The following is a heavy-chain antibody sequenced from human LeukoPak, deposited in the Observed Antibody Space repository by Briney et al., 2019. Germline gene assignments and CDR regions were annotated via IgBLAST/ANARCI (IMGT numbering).Heavy chain of an antibody. CDR1: GGSFSGYY. V-gene: IGHV4-34*01. D-gene: IGHD5-18*01. CDR2: INHSGST. J-gene: IGHJ4*02. Sequence: PSETLSVTCAVYGGSFSGYYWSWIRQPPGKGLEWIGEINHSGSTNYNPSLKSRVTISVDTSKNQFSLKLSSVTAADTAVYYCARGGGGVDTAMVLYDYWGQGTLVTVSS. CDR3: ARGGGGVDTAMVLYDY.